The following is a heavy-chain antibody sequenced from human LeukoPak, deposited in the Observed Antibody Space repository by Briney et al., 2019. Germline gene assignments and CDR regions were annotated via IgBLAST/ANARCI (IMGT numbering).Heavy chain of an antibody. D-gene: IGHD1-14*01. Sequence: PGGSLRLSCAASGFTFSDYAMNWVRQAPGKGLEWVSTISGSGGSTYYAGSVKGRFTISRDNSKNTLYLQMNSLRAEDTAVYYCAELHNLNSDYWGQGTLVTVSS. CDR1: GFTFSDYA. CDR3: AELHNLNSDY. J-gene: IGHJ4*02. CDR2: ISGSGGST. V-gene: IGHV3-23*01.